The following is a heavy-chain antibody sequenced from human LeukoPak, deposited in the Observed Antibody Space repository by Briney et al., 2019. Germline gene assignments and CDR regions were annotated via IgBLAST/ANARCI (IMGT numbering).Heavy chain of an antibody. Sequence: GGSLRLSCAASGFSLGNYAMSWVRQPPGKGLEWVSGIGSSGSRTYYVDSVKGRFTVFRDNSKNTLYLQMNSLRAEDTAVYFCAGRHCSGGGCYFAGADPFDYWGQGTLVTVSS. CDR3: AGRHCSGGGCYFAGADPFDY. CDR2: IGSSGSRT. V-gene: IGHV3-23*01. D-gene: IGHD2-15*01. CDR1: GFSLGNYA. J-gene: IGHJ4*02.